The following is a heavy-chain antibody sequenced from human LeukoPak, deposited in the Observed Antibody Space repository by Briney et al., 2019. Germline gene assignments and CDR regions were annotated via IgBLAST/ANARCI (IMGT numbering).Heavy chain of an antibody. CDR3: ARNYYDTSDYYFGNFDY. J-gene: IGHJ4*02. V-gene: IGHV4-31*03. CDR2: IYNSGGT. CDR1: SGSISSRGYY. Sequence: SQTLSLTCTVTSGSISSRGYYWNWIRQPPGKALEWIGYIYNSGGTKYNPSLKSRVTISVDTSKNQFSLKLNSVTAADTAVYYCARNYYDTSDYYFGNFDYWGQGTLVTVSS. D-gene: IGHD3-22*01.